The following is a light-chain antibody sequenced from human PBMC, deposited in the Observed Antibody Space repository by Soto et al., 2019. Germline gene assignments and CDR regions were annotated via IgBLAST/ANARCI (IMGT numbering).Light chain of an antibody. V-gene: IGKV1-39*01. Sequence: IQMTQSPSSLSASVGDRVTITCRASQSITNYLNWYQQKPGKAPKFLIYAASSLQSGVPSRFSGSGSGTDFTLTISSLQPDDFATYYCQHYNSYSEAFGQGTKVDIK. CDR1: QSITNY. CDR3: QHYNSYSEA. CDR2: AAS. J-gene: IGKJ1*01.